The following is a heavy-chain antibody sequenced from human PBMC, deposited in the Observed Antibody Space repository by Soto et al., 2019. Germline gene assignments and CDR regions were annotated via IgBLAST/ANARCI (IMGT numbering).Heavy chain of an antibody. D-gene: IGHD2-21*02. J-gene: IGHJ4*02. CDR3: VHIQEYCGADCYSGIDY. Sequence: QITLKESGPTLVKPTQTLTLTCTFSGFSLTTSGVGVAWILLPPGKVLDSLALFYWDDDNRDSPSLKIRLTLTNDTSENLVVLTMTNTDPVHTATNYCVHIQEYCGADCYSGIDYWGQGTMVTVSS. CDR1: GFSLTTSGVG. V-gene: IGHV2-5*02. CDR2: FYWDDDN.